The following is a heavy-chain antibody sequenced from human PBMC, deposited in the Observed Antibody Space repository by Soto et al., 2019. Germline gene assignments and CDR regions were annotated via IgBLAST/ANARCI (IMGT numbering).Heavy chain of an antibody. V-gene: IGHV3-30*18. J-gene: IGHJ4*02. Sequence: GGSLRLSCAASGFTFSSYGMHWVRQAPGKGLEWVAVISYDGSNKYYADSVKGRFTISRDNSKNTLYLQMNSLRAEDTAVYYCAKDRGAGIAASWFDYWGQGTLVTVSS. CDR1: GFTFSSYG. D-gene: IGHD6-25*01. CDR2: ISYDGSNK. CDR3: AKDRGAGIAASWFDY.